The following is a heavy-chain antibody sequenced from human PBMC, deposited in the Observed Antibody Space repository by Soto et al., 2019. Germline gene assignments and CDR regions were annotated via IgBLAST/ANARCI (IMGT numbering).Heavy chain of an antibody. CDR1: GYTFTSYA. CDR2: INAGNGNT. V-gene: IGHV1-3*01. CDR3: ARHGQLDHTGYFDY. Sequence: ASVKVSCKASGYTFTSYAMHWVRQAPGQRLEWMGWINAGNGNTKYSQKFQGRVTISVDTSKNQFSLKLSSVTAADTAVYYCARHGQLDHTGYFDYWGQGTLVTVSS. J-gene: IGHJ4*02. D-gene: IGHD1-1*01.